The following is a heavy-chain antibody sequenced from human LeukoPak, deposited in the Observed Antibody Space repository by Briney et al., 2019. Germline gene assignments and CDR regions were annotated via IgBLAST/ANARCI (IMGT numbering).Heavy chain of an antibody. Sequence: GGSLRLSCAASGFTFSSYAMSWVRQAPGKGLEWVSAVSGSGGSTYYADSVEGRFTISRDNSQNTLYLQMNSLRAEDTAVYYCAKDPGRATVTTIHYWGQGTLVTVSS. V-gene: IGHV3-23*01. J-gene: IGHJ4*02. CDR2: VSGSGGST. CDR3: AKDPGRATVTTIHY. CDR1: GFTFSSYA. D-gene: IGHD4-17*01.